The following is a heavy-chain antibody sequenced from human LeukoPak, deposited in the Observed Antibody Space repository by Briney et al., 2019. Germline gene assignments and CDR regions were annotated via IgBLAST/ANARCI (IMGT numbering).Heavy chain of an antibody. Sequence: GRSLRLSCAASGFTFSSYAMHWVRQAPGKGLEWVAVISYDGSNKYYADSVKGRFTISRDNSKNTLYLQMNSLRAEDTAVYYCSKDLTSDFGGDLDPWGQGTLVTVSS. J-gene: IGHJ5*02. CDR1: GFTFSSYA. V-gene: IGHV3-30-3*01. CDR3: SKDLTSDFGGDLDP. D-gene: IGHD3-10*01. CDR2: ISYDGSNK.